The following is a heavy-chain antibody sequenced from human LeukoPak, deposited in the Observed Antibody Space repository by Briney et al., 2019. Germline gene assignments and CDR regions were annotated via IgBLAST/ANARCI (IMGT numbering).Heavy chain of an antibody. CDR3: ARAPVRGVIKHYYYGMDV. Sequence: GGSLRLSCAASGFTFSSYSMNWVRQAPGKGLEWVSSISSSSSYIYYADSVKGRFTISRDNAKNSLYLQMNSLRAEDTAVYYCARAPVRGVIKHYYYGMDVWGQGTTVTVSS. J-gene: IGHJ6*02. V-gene: IGHV3-21*01. CDR2: ISSSSSYI. CDR1: GFTFSSYS. D-gene: IGHD3-10*01.